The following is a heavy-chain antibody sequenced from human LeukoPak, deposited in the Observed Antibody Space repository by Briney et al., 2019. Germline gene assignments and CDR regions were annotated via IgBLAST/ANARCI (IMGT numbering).Heavy chain of an antibody. CDR1: GFTFSSYE. Sequence: GGSLRLSCAAPGFTFSSYEMNWVRQAPGKGLEWVSAISGSGGSTYYADSVKGRFTISRDNSKNTLYLQMNSLRAEDTAVYYCAKDISSGWYDAFDIWGQGTMVTVSS. CDR3: AKDISSGWYDAFDI. J-gene: IGHJ3*02. V-gene: IGHV3-23*01. D-gene: IGHD6-19*01. CDR2: ISGSGGST.